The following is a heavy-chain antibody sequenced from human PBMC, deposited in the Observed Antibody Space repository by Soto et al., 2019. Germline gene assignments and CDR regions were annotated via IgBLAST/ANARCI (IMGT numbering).Heavy chain of an antibody. Sequence: SVKVSCKASGFTFTSSAVQWVRQARGQRLEWIGWIVVGSGNTNYAQKFQERVTITRDMSTSTAYMELSSLRSEDTAVYYCAAGYSSSWHYYYYGMDVWGQGTTVTVSS. V-gene: IGHV1-58*01. J-gene: IGHJ6*02. CDR2: IVVGSGNT. CDR1: GFTFTSSA. CDR3: AAGYSSSWHYYYYGMDV. D-gene: IGHD6-13*01.